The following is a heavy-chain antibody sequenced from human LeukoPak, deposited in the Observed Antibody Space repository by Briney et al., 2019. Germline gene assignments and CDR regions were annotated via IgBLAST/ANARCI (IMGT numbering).Heavy chain of an antibody. Sequence: PGRSLRLSCAASGFTFSSYAMHWVRQAPGKGLEWVAVISYDGSNKYYADSVKGRFTISRDNSKNTLYLQMNSLRAEDTAVYYCARDGGLNYYGMDVWGQGTTVTVSS. CDR1: GFTFSSYA. J-gene: IGHJ6*02. CDR2: ISYDGSNK. V-gene: IGHV3-30-3*01. D-gene: IGHD3-16*01. CDR3: ARDGGLNYYGMDV.